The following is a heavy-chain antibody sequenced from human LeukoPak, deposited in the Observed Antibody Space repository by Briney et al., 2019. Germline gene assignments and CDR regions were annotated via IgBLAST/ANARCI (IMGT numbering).Heavy chain of an antibody. D-gene: IGHD2-15*01. CDR2: ISVYNGNT. J-gene: IGHJ4*02. V-gene: IGHV1-18*01. CDR3: ARHRYCSGGTCYSVVDY. CDR1: GYTFTNYG. Sequence: ASVKVSCKASGYTFTNYGITWVRQAPGQGREWMGWISVYNGNTNYAQKLQGRVTMTTDTSTSTAYMELRSLRSDDTAAYYCARHRYCSGGTCYSVVDYWGQGTLVTVSS.